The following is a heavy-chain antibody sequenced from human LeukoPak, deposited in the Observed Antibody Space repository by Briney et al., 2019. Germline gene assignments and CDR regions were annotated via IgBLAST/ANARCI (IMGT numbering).Heavy chain of an antibody. Sequence: PSQTLSLTCTVSGGSISSGGYYWSWIRQHPGKGLEWIGYIYYSGSTYYNPSLKSRVTISVDTSKNQFSLKLSSVTAADTAVYYCARVLRLGYCSSTSCYNRDAWFDPWGLGTLVTVSS. CDR1: GGSISSGGYY. D-gene: IGHD2-2*02. J-gene: IGHJ5*02. V-gene: IGHV4-31*03. CDR2: IYYSGST. CDR3: ARVLRLGYCSSTSCYNRDAWFDP.